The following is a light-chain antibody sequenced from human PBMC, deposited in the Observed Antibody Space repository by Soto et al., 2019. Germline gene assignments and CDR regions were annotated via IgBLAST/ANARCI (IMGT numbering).Light chain of an antibody. J-gene: IGKJ1*01. V-gene: IGKV4-1*01. CDR1: QNILYSSNNKNY. Sequence: DIVMTQSPDSLAVSLGERATINCKSSQNILYSSNNKNYLAWYQQRPGQPPKLLIYWASTRESGVPDRFSGSESGTDFTLTISSLQAEDVAVYHCQQYYTSPTWTFGQGTNVEIK. CDR3: QQYYTSPTWT. CDR2: WAS.